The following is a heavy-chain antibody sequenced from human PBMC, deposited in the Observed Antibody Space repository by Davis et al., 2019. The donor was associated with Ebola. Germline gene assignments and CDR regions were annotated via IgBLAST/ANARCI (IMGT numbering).Heavy chain of an antibody. V-gene: IGHV3-74*01. D-gene: IGHD3-3*01. Sequence: GESLKISCAVSGFTFSSYWMHWVRQAPGKGLVWVSRINPDATTTDYADSVKGRLTISRDNSKSTLYLQMNSLRAEDTAVYYCAKDLGDFWSSYYYISHGMDVWGKGTTVTVS. CDR2: INPDATTT. CDR3: AKDLGDFWSSYYYISHGMDV. CDR1: GFTFSSYW. J-gene: IGHJ6*04.